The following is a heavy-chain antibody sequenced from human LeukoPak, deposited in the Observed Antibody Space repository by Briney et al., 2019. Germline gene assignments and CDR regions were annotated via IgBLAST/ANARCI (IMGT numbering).Heavy chain of an antibody. V-gene: IGHV4-34*01. J-gene: IGHJ5*02. D-gene: IGHD3-22*01. Sequence: SETLSLTCTVSGGSFSGYYWSWIRQPPGKGLEWIGEINHSGSTNYNPSLKSRVTISVDTSKNQFSLKLSSVTAADTAVYYCARTAVVVVVRTSWFDPWGQGTLVTVSS. CDR1: GGSFSGYY. CDR3: ARTAVVVVVRTSWFDP. CDR2: INHSGST.